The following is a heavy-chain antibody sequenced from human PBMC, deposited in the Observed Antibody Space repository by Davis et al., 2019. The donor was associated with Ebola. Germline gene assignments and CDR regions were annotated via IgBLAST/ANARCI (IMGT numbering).Heavy chain of an antibody. D-gene: IGHD3-3*01. V-gene: IGHV4-61*01. J-gene: IGHJ6*02. CDR3: ARQSGYDGMDV. CDR1: GASVSSNSYY. CDR2: VYYSGST. Sequence: SETLSLTCTVSGASVSSNSYYWNWIRQPPGKGLEWIGYVYYSGSTNYNPSLKSRVTISVDTSKNQFSLKLSSVTAADTAVYYCARQSGYDGMDVWGQGTTVTVSS.